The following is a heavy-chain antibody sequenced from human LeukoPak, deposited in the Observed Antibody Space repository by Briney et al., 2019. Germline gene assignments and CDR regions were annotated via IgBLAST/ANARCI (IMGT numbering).Heavy chain of an antibody. J-gene: IGHJ4*02. Sequence: ASVTVSCKASGYTFSVYYMHWVRQAPGQGVEWMGWINPNSGGTKYTQKFQGRVTITRDTNISTAYMELSRLRDDTAVYYCATEVTDWGQGTLVTVSS. V-gene: IGHV1-2*02. CDR3: ATEVTD. CDR2: INPNSGGT. D-gene: IGHD5-18*01. CDR1: GYTFSVYY.